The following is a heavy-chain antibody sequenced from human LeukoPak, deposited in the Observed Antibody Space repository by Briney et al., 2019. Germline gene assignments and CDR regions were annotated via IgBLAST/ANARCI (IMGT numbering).Heavy chain of an antibody. CDR1: GFTFSSYS. D-gene: IGHD5-12*01. J-gene: IGHJ4*02. V-gene: IGHV3-21*04. CDR3: AKISGYDFPTSY. Sequence: PGGSLRLSCAASGFTFSSYSMNWVRQAPGKGLEWVSSISSSSSYIYYADSVKGRFTISRDNAKNSLYLQMNSLRAEDTAVYYCAKISGYDFPTSYWGQGTLVTVSS. CDR2: ISSSSSYI.